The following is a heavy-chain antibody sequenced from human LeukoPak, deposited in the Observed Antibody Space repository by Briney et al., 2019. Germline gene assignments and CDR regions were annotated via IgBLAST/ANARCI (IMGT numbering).Heavy chain of an antibody. D-gene: IGHD4-17*01. Sequence: QTGGSLRLSCAASGFTFSSYAMSWVRQAPGKGLEWVSAISGSGGSTYYADSVKGRFTISRDNSKNTLYLQMNSPRAEDTAVYYCAKDVRDDYGDLGYWGQGTLVTVSS. CDR2: ISGSGGST. J-gene: IGHJ4*02. V-gene: IGHV3-23*01. CDR1: GFTFSSYA. CDR3: AKDVRDDYGDLGY.